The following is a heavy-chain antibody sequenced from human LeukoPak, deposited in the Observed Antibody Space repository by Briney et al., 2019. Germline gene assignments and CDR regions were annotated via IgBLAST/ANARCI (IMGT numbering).Heavy chain of an antibody. V-gene: IGHV3-21*06. J-gene: IGHJ6*03. CDR1: GFSFSSYR. Sequence: GGSLRLSCAASGFSFSSYRMNWVRQAPGKGLEWVSSVSNSGDYIHYADSVKGRFTISRDNSKNSLYLQMNSLRAEDTAVYYCARDQYYDYVWGSSYYYYYMDVWGKGTTVTVSS. D-gene: IGHD3-16*01. CDR2: VSNSGDYI. CDR3: ARDQYYDYVWGSSYYYYYMDV.